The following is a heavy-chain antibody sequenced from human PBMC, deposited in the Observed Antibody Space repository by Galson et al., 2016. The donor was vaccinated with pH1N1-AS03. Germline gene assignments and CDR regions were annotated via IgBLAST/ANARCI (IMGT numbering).Heavy chain of an antibody. CDR2: TRFDGSVR. D-gene: IGHD2-2*01. Sequence: SLRLSCAASGFTFSSFGMHWVRRAPGKGLEWVAFTRFDGSVRFYADSVKGRFTISRDDSKNTLYLQMNSLRAEDTAVYFCAKVSAGSSSYNYFDHWGQGTLVIVSS. V-gene: IGHV3-30*02. CDR3: AKVSAGSSSYNYFDH. J-gene: IGHJ4*02. CDR1: GFTFSSFG.